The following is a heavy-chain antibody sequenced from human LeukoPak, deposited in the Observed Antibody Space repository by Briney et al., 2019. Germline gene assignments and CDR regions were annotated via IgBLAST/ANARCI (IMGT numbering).Heavy chain of an antibody. CDR1: GGSFSGYY. V-gene: IGHV4-34*01. J-gene: IGHJ4*02. D-gene: IGHD3-10*01. CDR2: INHSGST. CDR3: ARGPIGVVRGVISYYFDY. Sequence: SETLSLTCAVYGGSFSGYYWSWIRQPPGKGLEWIGEINHSGSTNHNPSLKSRVTISVDTSKNQFSLKLSSVTAADTAVYYCARGPIGVVRGVISYYFDYWGQGTLVTVSS.